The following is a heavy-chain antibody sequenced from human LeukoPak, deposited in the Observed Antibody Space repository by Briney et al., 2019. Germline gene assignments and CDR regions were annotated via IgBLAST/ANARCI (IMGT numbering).Heavy chain of an antibody. CDR1: GFTFSSYS. CDR2: ISGSGGST. V-gene: IGHV3-23*01. J-gene: IGHJ4*02. Sequence: GGSLRLSCAASGFTFSSYSMNWVRQAPGKGLEWVSVISGSGGSTYYADSVKGRFTISRDNSKNTLYLQMNSLRAEDTAVYYCAKEPQRRYYFDYWGQGTLVTVSS. CDR3: AKEPQRRYYFDY.